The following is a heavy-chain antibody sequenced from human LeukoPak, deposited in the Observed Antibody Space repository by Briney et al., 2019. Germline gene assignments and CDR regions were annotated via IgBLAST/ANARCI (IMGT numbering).Heavy chain of an antibody. V-gene: IGHV4-34*01. CDR3: ARREYSGSYLIIDY. J-gene: IGHJ4*02. CDR1: GGSFSGYY. CDR2: INHRGST. Sequence: PSETLSLTCAVYGGSFSGYYWSLIRQPPGKGLEWIGEINHRGSTNYNPSLQSRVTISVDTSKNQFSLKVTSLTAADTAVYYCARREYSGSYLIIDYWGQGTLVTVSS. D-gene: IGHD1-26*01.